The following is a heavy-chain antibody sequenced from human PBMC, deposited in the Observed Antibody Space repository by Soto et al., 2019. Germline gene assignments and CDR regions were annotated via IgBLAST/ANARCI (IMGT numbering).Heavy chain of an antibody. CDR3: ARDSAGEFDY. D-gene: IGHD7-27*01. CDR2: IYHSGST. V-gene: IGHV4-4*02. CDR1: GGSISSSNW. Sequence: QVQLQESGPGLVKPSGTLSLTSAVSGGSISSSNWWSWVRQPPGKGLEWVVEIYHSGSTNYNPSLKSRVNISADKSKTPLALKRSSVTAADTAVYYCARDSAGEFDYWGQGTMVTFSS. J-gene: IGHJ4*02.